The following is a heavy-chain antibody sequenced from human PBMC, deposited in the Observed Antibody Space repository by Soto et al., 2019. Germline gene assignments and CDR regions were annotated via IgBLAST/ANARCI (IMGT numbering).Heavy chain of an antibody. V-gene: IGHV4-59*01. CDR1: GVSISNYY. Sequence: SETLSLTCTVSGVSISNYYWSWIRQPPGKGLEWIGYIYYSGSTNYNPSLKSRVTISVDTSKNQFSLKLSSVTAADTAVYYCARDSQGAVAGTSYYYYYYGMDVWGQGTTVTVSS. CDR2: IYYSGST. CDR3: ARDSQGAVAGTSYYYYYYGMDV. J-gene: IGHJ6*02. D-gene: IGHD6-19*01.